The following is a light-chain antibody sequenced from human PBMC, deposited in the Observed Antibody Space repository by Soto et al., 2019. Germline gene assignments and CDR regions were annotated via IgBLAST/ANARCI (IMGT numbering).Light chain of an antibody. CDR3: SSFAASGSTVI. Sequence: QSVLTQPASVSGSPGQSITISCTGTNNDVGAYPYVSWYQQHPGTAPKLIIYDVTNRPSGISDRFSGSKSGNTASLPISGLQADDEADYYCSSFAASGSTVIFGGGTHLTVL. CDR2: DVT. V-gene: IGLV2-14*03. J-gene: IGLJ2*01. CDR1: NNDVGAYPY.